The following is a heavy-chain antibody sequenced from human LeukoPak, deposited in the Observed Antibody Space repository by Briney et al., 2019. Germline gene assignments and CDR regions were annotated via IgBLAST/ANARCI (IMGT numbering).Heavy chain of an antibody. CDR2: IYHSGST. Sequence: PSETLSLTCTVSGYSISSGYYWGWIRQPPGKGLEWIGSIYHSGSTYYNPSLKSRVTISVDTSKNQFSLKLGSVTAADTAVYYCARNHSQTTVTPKTNYYYYYMDVWGKGTTVTVSS. V-gene: IGHV4-38-2*02. CDR3: ARNHSQTTVTPKTNYYYYYMDV. CDR1: GYSISSGYY. J-gene: IGHJ6*03. D-gene: IGHD4-17*01.